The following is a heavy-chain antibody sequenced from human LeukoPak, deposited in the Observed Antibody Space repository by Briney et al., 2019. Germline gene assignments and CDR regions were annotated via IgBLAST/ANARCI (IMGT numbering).Heavy chain of an antibody. CDR1: GFTLSSYG. Sequence: AGGSLRLSCAASGFTLSSYGMHWVRQAPGKGLEWVAVISYDGSNKYYADSVKGRFTISRDNSKNTLYLQMNSLRAEDTAAYYCANLPLRDIVANHWGQGTLVTVSS. J-gene: IGHJ4*02. V-gene: IGHV3-30*18. CDR2: ISYDGSNK. CDR3: ANLPLRDIVANH. D-gene: IGHD5-12*01.